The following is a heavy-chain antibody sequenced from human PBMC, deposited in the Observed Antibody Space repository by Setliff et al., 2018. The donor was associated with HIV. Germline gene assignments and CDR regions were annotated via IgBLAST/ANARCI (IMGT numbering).Heavy chain of an antibody. Sequence: ASEKVSCKASGYTFTGYYMHWVRQAPGQGLEWMGWINPNSGGTNYAQKFQGRVTMTRDTSISTAYMELSRLRSDDTAVYYCARILSMTGKHYYNMDVWGKGTMVTAP. J-gene: IGHJ6*03. CDR1: GYTFTGYY. CDR2: INPNSGGT. V-gene: IGHV1-2*02. D-gene: IGHD1-20*01. CDR3: ARILSMTGKHYYNMDV.